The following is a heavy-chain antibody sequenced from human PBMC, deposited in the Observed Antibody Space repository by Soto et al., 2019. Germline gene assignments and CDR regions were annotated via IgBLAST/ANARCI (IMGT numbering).Heavy chain of an antibody. J-gene: IGHJ4*02. CDR1: GGSISSSSYY. CDR2: IYYSGST. CDR3: ARQGGYDFWSGYYGGQHYFDY. D-gene: IGHD3-3*01. Sequence: ETLSLTCTVSGGSISSSSYYWGWIRQPPGKGLEWIGSIYYSGSTYYNPSLKSRVTISVDTSKNQFSLKLSSVTAADTAVYYCARQGGYDFWSGYYGGQHYFDYWGQGTLVTVYS. V-gene: IGHV4-39*01.